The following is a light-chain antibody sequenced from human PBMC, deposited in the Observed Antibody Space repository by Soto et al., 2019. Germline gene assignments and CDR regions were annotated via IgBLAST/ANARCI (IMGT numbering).Light chain of an antibody. CDR1: KSDIGGYDF. V-gene: IGLV2-8*01. J-gene: IGLJ2*01. CDR2: EVN. CDR3: KSYAGGNTYV. Sequence: QSALTKPPSASGSPGQSVTISCTGTKSDIGGYDFVSWYQHHPGKAPQLIIYEVNQWPSGVPDRFSGSKSGNTASLTVSGLQAEDEADYFCKSYAGGNTYVFGRGTKLTVL.